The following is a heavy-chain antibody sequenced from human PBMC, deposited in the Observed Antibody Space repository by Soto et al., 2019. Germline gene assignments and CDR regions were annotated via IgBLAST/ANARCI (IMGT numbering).Heavy chain of an antibody. CDR3: ARAKTFSGMDI. V-gene: IGHV1-8*01. CDR1: GYTFTSYD. Sequence: QVQLVQSGAEVQKPGASVKVSCNASGYTFTSYDINWGRQASGQGLEWMGWMKPNSGNTGYAQKFQGIVSMHSITFIGTAYMGLSSRRFEAKAVNYSARAKTFSGMDIWGQRTTVTLS. J-gene: IGHJ6*02. CDR2: MKPNSGNT.